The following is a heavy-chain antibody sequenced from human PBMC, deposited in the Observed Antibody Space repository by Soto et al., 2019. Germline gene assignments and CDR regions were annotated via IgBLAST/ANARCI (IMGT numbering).Heavy chain of an antibody. V-gene: IGHV1-18*04. CDR3: ARQGFLEWLLFGDNWFDP. J-gene: IGHJ5*02. Sequence: ASVKVSCKASGYTFTGYYMHWVRQAPGQGLEWMGWISAYNGNTNYAQKLQGRVTMTTDTSTSTAYMELRSLRSDDTAVYYCARQGFLEWLLFGDNWFDPWGQGALVTVSS. CDR2: ISAYNGNT. CDR1: GYTFTGYY. D-gene: IGHD3-3*01.